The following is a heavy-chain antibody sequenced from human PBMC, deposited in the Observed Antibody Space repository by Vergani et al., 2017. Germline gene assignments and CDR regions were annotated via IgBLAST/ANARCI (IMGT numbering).Heavy chain of an antibody. V-gene: IGHV3-66*01. J-gene: IGHJ4*02. CDR2: IYSGCST. CDR3: ASSKDPGTVDY. D-gene: IGHD2-2*01. CDR1: GFTVSSNY. Sequence: EVQVVETGGGLVQPRGSLRLSCPAPGFTVSSNYMSWVRQAPGKGLEWVSVIYSGCSTYYADSVKGRFIISRDNSKNTLYLQMNSLRAEDTAVYYCASSKDPGTVDYWGQGTLVTVSS.